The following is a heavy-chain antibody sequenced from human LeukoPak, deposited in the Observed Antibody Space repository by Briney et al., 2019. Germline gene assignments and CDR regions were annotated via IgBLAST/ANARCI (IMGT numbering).Heavy chain of an antibody. V-gene: IGHV1-69*13. Sequence: SVKVSCKASGYTFTSYGISWVRQAPGQGLEWMGGIIPIFGTANDAQKFQGRVTITVDESTSTAYMELSSLRSEDTAVYYCARARADCSSTSCPVYYYYYYYMDVWGKGTTVTVSS. CDR1: GYTFTSYG. J-gene: IGHJ6*03. CDR2: IIPIFGTA. CDR3: ARARADCSSTSCPVYYYYYYYMDV. D-gene: IGHD2-2*01.